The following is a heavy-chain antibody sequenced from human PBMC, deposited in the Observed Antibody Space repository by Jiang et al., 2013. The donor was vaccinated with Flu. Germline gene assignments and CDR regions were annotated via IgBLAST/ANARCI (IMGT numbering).Heavy chain of an antibody. CDR1: GGSISSYY. CDR2: IYYSGST. J-gene: IGHJ6*02. V-gene: IGHV4-59*01. Sequence: LLKPSETLSLTCTVSGGSISSYYWSWIRQPPGKGLEWIGYIYYSGSTNYNPSLKSRVTISVDTSKNQFSLKLSSVTAADTAVYYCAREKVLWFGSPSYGMDVWGQGTTVTVSS. CDR3: AREKVLWFGSPSYGMDV. D-gene: IGHD3-10*01.